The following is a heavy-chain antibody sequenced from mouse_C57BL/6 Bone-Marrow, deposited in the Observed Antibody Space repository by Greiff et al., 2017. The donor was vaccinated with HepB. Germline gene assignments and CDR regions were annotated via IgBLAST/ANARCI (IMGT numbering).Heavy chain of an antibody. Sequence: DVMLVESGGGLVQPGGSLKLSCAASGFTFSDYYMYWVRQTPEKRLEWVAYISNGGGSTYYPDTVKGRFTISRDNAKNTLYLQMSRLKSEDTAMYYCARHDYGFYAMDYWGQGTSVTVSS. V-gene: IGHV5-12*01. CDR2: ISNGGGST. CDR3: ARHDYGFYAMDY. D-gene: IGHD1-2*01. CDR1: GFTFSDYY. J-gene: IGHJ4*01.